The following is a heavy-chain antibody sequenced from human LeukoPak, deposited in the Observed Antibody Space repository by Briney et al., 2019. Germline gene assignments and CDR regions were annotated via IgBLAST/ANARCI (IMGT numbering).Heavy chain of an antibody. CDR1: GLTVSSNY. V-gene: IGHV3-53*05. CDR3: AKGDPYGSGSYPVDY. D-gene: IGHD3-10*01. J-gene: IGHJ4*02. Sequence: GGSLRLSCAASGLTVSSNYMSWVRQAPGKGLEWVSVIYSGGSTYYADSVKGRFTISRDNSKNTLYLQMNSLRPEDTAVYYCAKGDPYGSGSYPVDYWGQGTLVTVSS. CDR2: IYSGGST.